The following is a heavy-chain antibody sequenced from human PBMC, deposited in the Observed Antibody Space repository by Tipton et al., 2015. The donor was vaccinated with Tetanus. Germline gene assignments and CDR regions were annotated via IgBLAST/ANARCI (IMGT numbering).Heavy chain of an antibody. Sequence: QLVQSGGEVKKPGESLKISCKGSGYIFNNYWIGWVRQKPGKGLEWMGIIYPSDSDTRYSPSFQGQVPISADKSINTAYLQWSSLKASDPSMFYCARAHCADGVCNFDFWGQGALVTLPS. D-gene: IGHD2-8*01. V-gene: IGHV5-51*01. CDR3: ARAHCADGVCNFDF. J-gene: IGHJ4*02. CDR1: GYIFNNYW. CDR2: IYPSDSDT.